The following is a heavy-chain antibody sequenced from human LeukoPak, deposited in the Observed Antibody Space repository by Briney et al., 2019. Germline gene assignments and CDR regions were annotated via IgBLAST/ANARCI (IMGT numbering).Heavy chain of an antibody. V-gene: IGHV3-23*01. CDR1: GFTLCSDA. Sequence: AGGFLRLSRAASGFTLCSDAMSWVRPASGEGLELVFAISGSGGSTYYADSVKGRFTISRDNSKNTLYLQMNSLRAEDTAVYYCAKDDSSGYYYGYYFDYWGQGTLVTVSS. D-gene: IGHD3-22*01. J-gene: IGHJ4*02. CDR2: ISGSGGST. CDR3: AKDDSSGYYYGYYFDY.